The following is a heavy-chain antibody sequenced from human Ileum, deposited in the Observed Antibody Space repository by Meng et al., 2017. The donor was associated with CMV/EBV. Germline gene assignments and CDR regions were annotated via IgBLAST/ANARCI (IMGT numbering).Heavy chain of an antibody. CDR2: IYIGGNT. CDR3: ARASGIFGVITTPYFDD. V-gene: IGHV3-66*02. CDR1: GFSVSFNY. J-gene: IGHJ4*02. Sequence: GFSVSFNYMTWDRQAPGKGLEWVSVIYIGGNTYYADSVKGRFTISRDNPKNTVYLQINSLRPEDTAVYYCARASGIFGVITTPYFDDWGQGTLVTVSS. D-gene: IGHD3-3*01.